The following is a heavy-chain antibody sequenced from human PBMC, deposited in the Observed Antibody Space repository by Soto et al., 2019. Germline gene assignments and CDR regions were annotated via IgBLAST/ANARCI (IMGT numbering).Heavy chain of an antibody. V-gene: IGHV1-69*13. CDR1: GGTFSSYA. Sequence: GASVQVSCKASGGTFSSYAISWVRQAPGQGLEWMGGIIPIFGTANYAQKFQGRVTITADESTSTAYMELSSLRSEDTAVYYCAVRVGATGDYWGQGTLVTVSS. J-gene: IGHJ4*02. CDR3: AVRVGATGDY. D-gene: IGHD1-26*01. CDR2: IIPIFGTA.